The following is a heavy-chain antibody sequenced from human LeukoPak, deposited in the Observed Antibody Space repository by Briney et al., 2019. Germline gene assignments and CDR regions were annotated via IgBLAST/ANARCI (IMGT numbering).Heavy chain of an antibody. CDR3: AKASVVVPTGGWFDP. CDR2: IRYDGSNK. Sequence: PGGSLRLSCAASGFTFSSYGMHGVGKAPGKGLEGVAFIRYDGSNKYYADSVKGRFTISRDNSKNTLYLQMNSLRAEDTAVYYCAKASVVVPTGGWFDPWGQGTLVTVSS. V-gene: IGHV3-30*02. CDR1: GFTFSSYG. J-gene: IGHJ5*02. D-gene: IGHD2-2*01.